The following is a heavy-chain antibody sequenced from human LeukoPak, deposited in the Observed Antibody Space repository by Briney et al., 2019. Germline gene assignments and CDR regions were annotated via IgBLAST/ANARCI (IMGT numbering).Heavy chain of an antibody. J-gene: IGHJ4*02. CDR1: GGSISSSSYY. Sequence: SETLSLTCTVSGGSISSSSYYWGWIRQPPGKGLEWIGSIYYSGSTYYNPSLKSRVTISVDTSKNQFSLKLSSVTAADTAVYYCARGSFTRMYSSSYKYFDYWGQGTLVTVSS. CDR2: IYYSGST. CDR3: ARGSFTRMYSSSYKYFDY. D-gene: IGHD6-13*01. V-gene: IGHV4-39*01.